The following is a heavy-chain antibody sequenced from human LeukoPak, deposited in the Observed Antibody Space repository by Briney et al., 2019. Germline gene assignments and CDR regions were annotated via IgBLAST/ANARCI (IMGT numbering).Heavy chain of an antibody. CDR3: ARGATTGWYYYFDY. V-gene: IGHV1-2*02. CDR2: INPNSGGT. CDR1: GYTFTGYY. J-gene: IGHJ4*02. Sequence: ASVKVSCKAFGYTFTGYYLHWVRQAPGQGLEYMGWINPNSGGTNYAQNFQGRVTMTRDTSISTAYMELSRLRSDDTAVYYCARGATTGWYYYFDYWGQGTLVTVSS. D-gene: IGHD6-19*01.